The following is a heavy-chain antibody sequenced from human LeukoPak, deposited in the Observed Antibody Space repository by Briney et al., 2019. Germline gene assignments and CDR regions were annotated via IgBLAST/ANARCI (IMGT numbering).Heavy chain of an antibody. Sequence: PGGSLRLSCAASGFTFRMYAMSWVRQAPGKGLEWVSAISGSGGSTYYADSVKGRFTISRDNSKNTLYLQMNSLRAEDTAVYYCCKGQVALRPPNCFDCWGQGTLVTVFS. CDR3: CKGQVALRPPNCFDC. CDR1: GFTFRMYA. D-gene: IGHD2-15*01. J-gene: IGHJ5*01. V-gene: IGHV3-23*01. CDR2: ISGSGGST.